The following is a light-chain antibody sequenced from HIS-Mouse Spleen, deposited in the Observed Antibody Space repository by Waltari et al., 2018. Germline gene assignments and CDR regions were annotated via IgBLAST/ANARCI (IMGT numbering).Light chain of an antibody. J-gene: IGLJ2*01. Sequence: QSALTQPASVSGSPGQSITISCTGTSSDVGSYNLVSWYQQHPGKAPKLRIYEGSKRPSGISNPLSGSKSGNTASLTISGLQAEDEADYYCCSYAGSSTFVVFGGGTKLTVL. CDR3: CSYAGSSTFVV. V-gene: IGLV2-23*03. CDR2: EGS. CDR1: SSDVGSYNL.